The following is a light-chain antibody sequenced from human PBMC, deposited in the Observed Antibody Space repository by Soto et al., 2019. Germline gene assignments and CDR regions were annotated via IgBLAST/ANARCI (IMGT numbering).Light chain of an antibody. CDR1: SSDVGGYNF. CDR3: TSYTSSITYV. CDR2: DVT. V-gene: IGLV2-14*03. J-gene: IGLJ1*01. Sequence: QSALTQPASVSGSPGQSITISCTGTSSDVGGYNFVSWYQHHPAKAPKLIIYDVTNRPSGISNRFSGSKSGNTASLTISGLQAEDEADYYCTSYTSSITYVFGTGTQLTVL.